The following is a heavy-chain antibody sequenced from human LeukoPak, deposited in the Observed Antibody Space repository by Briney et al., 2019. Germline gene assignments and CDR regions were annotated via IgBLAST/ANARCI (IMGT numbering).Heavy chain of an antibody. D-gene: IGHD5-18*01. Sequence: ASVKVSCKVSGKTLSELSIHWLRQPPGKGLEWLGGSDPEDGERIYAQMFQGRVTMTEDTSIDTAYLELSSRRSEDTDVYYCVTGFTTMAVDYFDYWGQGTLVTVSP. CDR1: GKTLSELS. CDR2: SDPEDGER. V-gene: IGHV1-24*01. CDR3: VTGFTTMAVDYFDY. J-gene: IGHJ4*02.